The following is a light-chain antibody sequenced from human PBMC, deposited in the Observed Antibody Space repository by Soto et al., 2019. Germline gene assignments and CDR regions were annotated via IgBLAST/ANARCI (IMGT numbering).Light chain of an antibody. J-gene: IGKJ4*01. CDR3: QQGESFPFT. CDR1: QDISTW. Sequence: DIQMTQSPSSVSASVGDRVIITCRASQDISTWVAWYQQKPGKAPKLLISAASRLQSGVPSRFSGSGSGTDLTLIISSLQPEDFATYFCQQGESFPFTFGGGTKVEIK. V-gene: IGKV1-12*01. CDR2: AAS.